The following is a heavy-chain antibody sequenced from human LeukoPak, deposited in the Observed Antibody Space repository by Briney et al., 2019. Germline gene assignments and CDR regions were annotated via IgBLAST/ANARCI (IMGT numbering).Heavy chain of an antibody. CDR1: GGSISSSSYY. CDR2: IYYSGST. V-gene: IGHV4-39*01. D-gene: IGHD6-13*01. CDR3: ARISPQQLEIY. Sequence: SETLSLTCTVSGGSISSSSYYWGWIRQPPGKGLEWIGSIYYSGSTYYNPSLKSRVTISVDTSKNQFSLKLSSVTAADTAVYYCARISPQQLEIYWGQGTLVTVSS. J-gene: IGHJ4*02.